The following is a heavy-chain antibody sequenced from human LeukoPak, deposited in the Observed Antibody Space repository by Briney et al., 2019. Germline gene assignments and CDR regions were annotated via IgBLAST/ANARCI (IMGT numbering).Heavy chain of an antibody. CDR3: ARLFGVANIGSYYYMDV. V-gene: IGHV4-39*01. CDR2: IYYTGST. J-gene: IGHJ6*03. D-gene: IGHD3-10*02. Sequence: SETLSLTCTVSGGSISNNAYYWGWLRQSPGKRLEWVGIIYYTGSTSYTPSLQSRVTISVDTSKNQFSLNLNPVTAADTAVYYCARLFGVANIGSYYYMDVWGRGTTVTVSS. CDR1: GGSISNNAYY.